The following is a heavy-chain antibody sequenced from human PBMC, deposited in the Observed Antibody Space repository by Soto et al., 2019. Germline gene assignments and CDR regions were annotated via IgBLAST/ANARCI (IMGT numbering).Heavy chain of an antibody. J-gene: IGHJ6*02. Sequence: GASVKVGCTASGYTFTLYYMDWLRQAPGQGLEWMGWINPNSGGTNYAQKFQGRFTMTRDTSISTAYMELSRLRSDDTAVYYCARGSSGWPYYYYYGMDVGAQGTPVTVS. CDR2: INPNSGGT. D-gene: IGHD6-19*01. CDR3: ARGSSGWPYYYYYGMDV. CDR1: GYTFTLYY. V-gene: IGHV1-2*02.